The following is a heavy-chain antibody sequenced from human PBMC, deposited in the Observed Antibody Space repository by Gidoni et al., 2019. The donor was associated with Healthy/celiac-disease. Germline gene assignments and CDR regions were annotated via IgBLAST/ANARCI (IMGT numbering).Heavy chain of an antibody. Sequence: QVQLVQSGAEVKQPGSSVKVSCKASGGTFSSYAISWVRQAPGQGLEWMGGIIPIFGTANYAQKFQGRVTITADESTSTAYMELSRLRSEDTAVYYCARVRYYDSSGYPKYYFDYWGQGTLVTVSS. CDR3: ARVRYYDSSGYPKYYFDY. CDR2: IIPIFGTA. V-gene: IGHV1-69*01. J-gene: IGHJ4*02. D-gene: IGHD3-22*01. CDR1: GGTFSSYA.